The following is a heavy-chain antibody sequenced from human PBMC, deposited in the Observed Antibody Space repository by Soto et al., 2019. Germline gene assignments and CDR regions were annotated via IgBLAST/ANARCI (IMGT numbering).Heavy chain of an antibody. CDR3: ARDLRVYEYDSSGFGGSGMDV. CDR1: GFTVSSNY. Sequence: PGGSLRLSCAASGFTVSSNYMSWVRQAPGKGLEWVSVIYSGGSTYYADSVKGRFTISRDNSKNTLYLQMNRLRAEDTAVYHCARDLRVYEYDSSGFGGSGMDVWGQGTTVTVSS. CDR2: IYSGGST. J-gene: IGHJ6*02. V-gene: IGHV3-53*01. D-gene: IGHD3-22*01.